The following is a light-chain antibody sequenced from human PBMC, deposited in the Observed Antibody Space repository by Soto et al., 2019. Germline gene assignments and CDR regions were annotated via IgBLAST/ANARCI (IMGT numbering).Light chain of an antibody. J-gene: IGKJ1*01. CDR2: GAS. CDR1: QSVGCN. V-gene: IGKV3-20*01. CDR3: QQYGSSPRT. Sequence: MTQSPATLSVSPGEGATLSFMAGQSVGCNLAWYRQKPGQAPRVLIYGASSRATGIPDRFSGSGSGTDFTLTISSLEPEDFAVYYCQQYGSSPRTFGQGTKVDIK.